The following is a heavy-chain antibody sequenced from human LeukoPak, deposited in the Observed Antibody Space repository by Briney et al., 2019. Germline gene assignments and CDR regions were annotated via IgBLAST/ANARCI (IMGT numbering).Heavy chain of an antibody. CDR1: GFTFSSHS. V-gene: IGHV3-21*01. D-gene: IGHD1-26*01. CDR2: ISSISIYI. CDR3: ARDIIRPTQYGGPHLDY. Sequence: GGSMRLSSAASGFTFSSHSMNWVRQAPGKGLEWVSPISSISIYIYYAEAAKGRFTISRENAKNSLYLQMNSLRSEDTAVFYCARDIIRPTQYGGPHLDYWGQGTLVTVSS. J-gene: IGHJ4*02.